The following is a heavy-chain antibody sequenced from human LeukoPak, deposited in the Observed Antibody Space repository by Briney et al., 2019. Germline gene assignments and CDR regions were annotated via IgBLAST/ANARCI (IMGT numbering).Heavy chain of an antibody. CDR3: ARESGYSYGLYYFDY. V-gene: IGHV1-69*05. CDR1: GGTFSSYA. J-gene: IGHJ4*02. CDR2: IIPIFGTA. Sequence: ASVKVSCKASGGTFSSYAMSWVRQAPGQGLEWMGRIIPIFGTANYAQKFEGRVTITTEESTSTAYMELSSLRSEDTAVYYCARESGYSYGLYYFDYWGQGTLVTVSS. D-gene: IGHD5-18*01.